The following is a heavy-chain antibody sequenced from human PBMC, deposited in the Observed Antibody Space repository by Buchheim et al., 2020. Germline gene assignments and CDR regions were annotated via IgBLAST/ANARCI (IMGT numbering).Heavy chain of an antibody. CDR2: VWSDGSKK. V-gene: IGHV3-33*06. J-gene: IGHJ4*02. CDR3: AKDRGEQWLVLFQFDY. CDR1: GFTFNNYG. D-gene: IGHD6-19*01. Sequence: QVQLVDSGGGVVQPGRSLRLSCTASGFTFNNYGMHWVRQAPGKGLEWVTLVWSDGSKKYYVDSVKGRFTISRDNSKNTVYLQMNNLRVEDTAVYYCAKDRGEQWLVLFQFDYWGQGTL.